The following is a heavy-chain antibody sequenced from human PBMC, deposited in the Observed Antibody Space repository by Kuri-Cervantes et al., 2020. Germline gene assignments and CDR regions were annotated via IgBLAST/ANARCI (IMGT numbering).Heavy chain of an antibody. V-gene: IGHV3-21*04. J-gene: IGHJ5*02. Sequence: GGSLRLSCAASGFTFSSYSMNWVRQAPGKGLEWVSSISSSSSYIYYADSVKGRFTISRDNSKNTLYLQMNSLRAEDTAVYYCARKVVGNSLVWFDPWGQGTLVTVSS. CDR1: GFTFSSYS. CDR2: ISSSSSYI. D-gene: IGHD4-23*01. CDR3: ARKVVGNSLVWFDP.